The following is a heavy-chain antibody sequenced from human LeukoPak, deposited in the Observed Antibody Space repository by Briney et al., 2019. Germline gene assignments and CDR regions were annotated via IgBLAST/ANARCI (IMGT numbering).Heavy chain of an antibody. Sequence: GGSLRLSCAASGFTFDDYAMHWVRQAPGKGLEWVSLISGDGGSTYYADSVKGRFTISRDNSKNSLYLQMNSLRTEDTALYYCTKDIVPYDSSGYYMGGDCWGQGTLVTVSS. D-gene: IGHD3-22*01. CDR2: ISGDGGST. J-gene: IGHJ4*02. CDR3: TKDIVPYDSSGYYMGGDC. V-gene: IGHV3-43*02. CDR1: GFTFDDYA.